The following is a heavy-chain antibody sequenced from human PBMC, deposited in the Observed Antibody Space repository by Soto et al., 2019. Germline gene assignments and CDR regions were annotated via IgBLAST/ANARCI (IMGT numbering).Heavy chain of an antibody. V-gene: IGHV4-30-2*01. Sequence: SETLSLTCNMSGDSYSISTYSWSWIRQPPGKALQWIGFIYQSGVTSYNPSLASRVSISLDRSNNQCSLKLKSVTAADTAVYFCAGLPYPSGLPFDPCGPVTLATVS. CDR3: AGLPYPSGLPFDP. CDR1: GDSYSISTYS. CDR2: IYQSGVT. J-gene: IGHJ5*02. D-gene: IGHD6-25*01.